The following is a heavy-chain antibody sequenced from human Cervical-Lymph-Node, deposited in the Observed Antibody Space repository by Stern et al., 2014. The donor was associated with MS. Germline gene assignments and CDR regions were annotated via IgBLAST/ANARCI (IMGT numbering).Heavy chain of an antibody. Sequence: VQLVQSGAEVKKPGESLKISCKGSGYNFTYYWIGWVRQMPGKGLEWMGIIYPDDSDTTYSPSFHGQVTISADKSISTAYLQWTSLKASDTAMYYCARRRHYGGSRFFDFWGHGTRVTVSS. CDR3: ARRRHYGGSRFFDF. J-gene: IGHJ4*01. CDR2: IYPDDSDT. V-gene: IGHV5-51*01. D-gene: IGHD4-23*01. CDR1: GYNFTYYW.